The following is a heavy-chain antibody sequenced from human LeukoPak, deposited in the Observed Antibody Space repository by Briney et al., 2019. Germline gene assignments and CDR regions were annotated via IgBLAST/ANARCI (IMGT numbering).Heavy chain of an antibody. V-gene: IGHV1-2*02. D-gene: IGHD3-9*01. CDR2: INPNTGGS. CDR3: ARVGRGRDILTGLIPEEDNWFDP. J-gene: IGHJ5*02. Sequence: ASVKVSCKTSGYTFAAYFIHWVRQAPGQGLEWMGWINPNTGGSNCAQNFQGRVTMTRDTSISTAYMELSSLRSDDTAVYYCARVGRGRDILTGLIPEEDNWFDPWGQGTLVTVSS. CDR1: GYTFAAYF.